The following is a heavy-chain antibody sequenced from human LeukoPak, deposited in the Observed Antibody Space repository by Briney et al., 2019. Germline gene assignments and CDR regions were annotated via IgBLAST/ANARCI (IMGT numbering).Heavy chain of an antibody. D-gene: IGHD2-2*03. CDR3: AKVGLDIVVVPAAPAPFDY. CDR1: GFTFSSYA. Sequence: GGSLRLSCAASGFTFSSYAMSWVRQAPGKGLEWVSAISGSGGSTYYADSVKGRFTISRDNSKNTLYLQMNSLRAEDTAVYYCAKVGLDIVVVPAAPAPFDYWGQGTLVTVSS. CDR2: ISGSGGST. V-gene: IGHV3-23*01. J-gene: IGHJ4*02.